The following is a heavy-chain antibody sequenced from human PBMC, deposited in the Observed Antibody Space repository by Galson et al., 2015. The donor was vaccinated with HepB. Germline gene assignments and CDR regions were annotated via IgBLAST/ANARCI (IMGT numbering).Heavy chain of an antibody. V-gene: IGHV3-23*01. CDR2: ISGSGGST. J-gene: IGHJ5*02. Sequence: SLRLSCAASGFTFSSYAMSWVRQAPGKGLEWVSAISGSGGSTYYADSVKGRFTISRDNSKNTLYLQMNSLRAEDTAVYYCAKDPEQLGGFRGVSAGWFDPWGQGTLVTVSS. CDR1: GFTFSSYA. CDR3: AKDPEQLGGFRGVSAGWFDP. D-gene: IGHD6-6*01.